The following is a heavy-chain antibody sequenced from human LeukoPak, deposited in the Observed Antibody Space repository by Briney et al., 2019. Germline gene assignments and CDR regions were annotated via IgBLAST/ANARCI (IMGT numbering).Heavy chain of an antibody. V-gene: IGHV3-74*01. Sequence: GGSLRLSCAASGFTFSNYWMHWARQAPGKGLVWVSRINSDGSSTTYADSLKGRFTISRDNAKNTLYLQMNSLRAEDTAVYYCARGGGGGYFGAFDIWGQGTMVTVSS. CDR1: GFTFSNYW. CDR2: INSDGSST. CDR3: ARGGGGGYFGAFDI. D-gene: IGHD2-21*01. J-gene: IGHJ3*02.